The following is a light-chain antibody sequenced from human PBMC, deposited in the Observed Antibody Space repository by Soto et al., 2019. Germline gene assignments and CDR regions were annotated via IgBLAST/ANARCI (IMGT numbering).Light chain of an antibody. Sequence: EIVLSQSPGTLSLSPGERATLSCRASESVSSNYLAWYQQKPGQSPRLLIFGAFRRATGIPDMFSGSGSGTDFTLTISSLEPEDFAVYHCQQYGNSPWTFGRGTKVDI. V-gene: IGKV3-20*01. CDR2: GAF. CDR3: QQYGNSPWT. J-gene: IGKJ1*01. CDR1: ESVSSNY.